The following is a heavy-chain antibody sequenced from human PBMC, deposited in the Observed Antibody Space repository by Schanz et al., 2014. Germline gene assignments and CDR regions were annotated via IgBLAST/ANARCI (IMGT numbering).Heavy chain of an antibody. CDR2: IIPILGME. D-gene: IGHD3-3*01. J-gene: IGHJ6*02. V-gene: IGHV1-69*04. CDR3: ARDGPYYDFLYGMDV. Sequence: QVQLVQSGAEVKKPGSSVKVSCKASGGTFSSYAFSWVRQAPGQGLEWMGKIIPILGMENYAQKFQGRVTITADISTSTAYMELRSLRSDDTAVYYCARDGPYYDFLYGMDVWGQGTTVTVSS. CDR1: GGTFSSYA.